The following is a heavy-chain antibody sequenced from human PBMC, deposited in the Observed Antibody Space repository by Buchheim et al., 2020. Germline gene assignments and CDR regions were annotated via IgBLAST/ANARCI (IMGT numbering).Heavy chain of an antibody. J-gene: IGHJ4*02. CDR2: LYYTGST. CDR1: GGSITRTSHY. Sequence: QLQLQESGPGLVKPSETLSLTCTVSGGSITRTSHYWGWIRQPPGKGLEWIGSLYYTGSTYYSPSLKSRVTVSVDTSKNQFSLKLSSVTAADTAVYYCARQGPTPKDFDYWGQGTL. CDR3: ARQGPTPKDFDY. V-gene: IGHV4-39*01.